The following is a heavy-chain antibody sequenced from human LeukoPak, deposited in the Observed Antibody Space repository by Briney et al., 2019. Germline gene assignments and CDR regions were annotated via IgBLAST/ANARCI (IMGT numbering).Heavy chain of an antibody. CDR1: GYTFTGYY. CDR3: ALIAVAGTSPFDY. CDR2: IIPILGIA. D-gene: IGHD6-19*01. J-gene: IGHJ4*02. V-gene: IGHV1-69*02. Sequence: GASVKVSCKASGYTFTGYYMHWVRQAPGQGLEWMGRIIPILGIANYAQKFQGRVTITADKSTSTAYMELSSLRSEDTAVYYCALIAVAGTSPFDYWGQGTLVTVSS.